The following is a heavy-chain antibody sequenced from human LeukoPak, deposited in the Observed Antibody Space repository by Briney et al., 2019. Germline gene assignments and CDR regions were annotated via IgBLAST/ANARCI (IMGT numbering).Heavy chain of an antibody. D-gene: IGHD2-15*01. V-gene: IGHV3-23*01. Sequence: GGSLRLSCAASGFTFSTYVMAWVRQAPGKGLEWVSALSGSGGSTFYADSVKGRFTISRDNSNNTLFLQMNSLRAEDTAVYYCAKGRTPDYWGQGTLVTVSS. J-gene: IGHJ4*02. CDR2: LSGSGGST. CDR3: AKGRTPDY. CDR1: GFTFSTYV.